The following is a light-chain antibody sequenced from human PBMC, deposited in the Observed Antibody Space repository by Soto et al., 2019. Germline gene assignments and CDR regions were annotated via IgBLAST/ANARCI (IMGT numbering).Light chain of an antibody. CDR3: QQYHHWPVT. V-gene: IGKV3-15*01. CDR1: HSVTRN. J-gene: IGKJ4*01. CDR2: AAS. Sequence: EIVMTQSPATLSVSPGERVTLSCRASHSVTRNLAWYQHTPGQSPRLLISAASSGATGLPSRFSGSGSGTDFTLTISSLQSEDAAVYYGQQYHHWPVTFGGGTKVEIK.